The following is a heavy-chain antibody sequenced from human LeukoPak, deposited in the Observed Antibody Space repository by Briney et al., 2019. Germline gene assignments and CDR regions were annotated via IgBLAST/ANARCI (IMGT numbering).Heavy chain of an antibody. CDR1: GGSISGGSYY. J-gene: IGHJ3*02. Sequence: TLSLTCTVSGGSISGGSYYWSWIRQPAGKGLEWIGRIYTSGSTNYNPSLKSRVTISVDTSKNQFSLKLSPVTAADTAVYYCARGTMTDAFDIWGQGTMVTVSS. CDR3: ARGTMTDAFDI. D-gene: IGHD3-22*01. CDR2: IYTSGST. V-gene: IGHV4-61*02.